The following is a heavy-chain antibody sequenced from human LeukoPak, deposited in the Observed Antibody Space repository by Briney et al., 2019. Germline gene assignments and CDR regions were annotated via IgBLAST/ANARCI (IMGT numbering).Heavy chain of an antibody. J-gene: IGHJ3*02. D-gene: IGHD5-18*01. V-gene: IGHV3-11*04. CDR2: ISSSGSTI. CDR1: GFTFSDYY. CDR3: ARVVDTPMVLYGAFDI. Sequence: RSGGSLRLSCAASGFTFSDYYMSWIRQAPGKGLEWVSYISSSGSTIYYADSVKGRFTISRDNAKNSLYLQMNSLRAEDTAVYYCARVVDTPMVLYGAFDIWGQGTMVTVSS.